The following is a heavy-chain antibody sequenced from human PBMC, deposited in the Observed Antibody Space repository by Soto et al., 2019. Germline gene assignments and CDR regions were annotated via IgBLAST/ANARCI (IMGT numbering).Heavy chain of an antibody. J-gene: IGHJ4*02. CDR2: MNPNSGNT. CDR1: GYTFTSYD. CDR3: ASVSIAARRSGNLGGY. Sequence: QVQLVQSGAEVKKPGASVKVSCKASGYTFTSYDINWVRQATGQGLEWMGWMNPNSGNTGYAQKFQGRVNMTRNTSISTAYMELSRLRSEDTAVYYCASVSIAARRSGNLGGYWGQGTLVTVSS. D-gene: IGHD6-6*01. V-gene: IGHV1-8*01.